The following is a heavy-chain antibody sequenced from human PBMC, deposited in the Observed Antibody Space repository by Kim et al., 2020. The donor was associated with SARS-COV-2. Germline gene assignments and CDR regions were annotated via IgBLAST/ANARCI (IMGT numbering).Heavy chain of an antibody. CDR1: GFTFSSYW. CDR2: IKQDGSEK. D-gene: IGHD7-27*01. Sequence: GGSLRLSCAASGFTFSSYWMSWVRQAPGKGLEWVANIKQDGSEKYYVDSVKGRFTISRDNAKNSLYLQMNSLRAEDTAVYYCARESDSGDPDWFDPWGQGTLVTVSS. J-gene: IGHJ5*02. V-gene: IGHV3-7*01. CDR3: ARESDSGDPDWFDP.